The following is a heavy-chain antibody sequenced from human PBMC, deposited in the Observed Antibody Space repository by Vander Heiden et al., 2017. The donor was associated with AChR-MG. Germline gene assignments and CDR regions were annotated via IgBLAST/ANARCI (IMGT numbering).Heavy chain of an antibody. CDR3: ASSRVGARTFDY. CDR2: IIPIFGTA. CDR1: GGTFSSYA. Sequence: QVQLVQSGAEVKKPGSSVKVSCKASGGTFSSYAISWVRQAPGQGLEWMGGIIPIFGTANYAQKFQGRVTITADKSTSTAYMELRSMRSEDTAVYYSASSRVGARTFDYWGQGTLVTVSS. J-gene: IGHJ4*02. D-gene: IGHD1-26*01. V-gene: IGHV1-69*06.